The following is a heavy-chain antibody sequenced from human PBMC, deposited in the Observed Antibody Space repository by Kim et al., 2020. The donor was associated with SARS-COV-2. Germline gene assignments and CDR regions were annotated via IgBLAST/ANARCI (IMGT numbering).Heavy chain of an antibody. Sequence: SETLSLTCTVSGGSISSSSYYWGWIRQPPGKGLECIGSIYYSGSTYYNPSLKSRVTISVDTSKNQFSLKLSSVTAADTAVYYCARRGGSYRGAFDIWGQG. CDR2: IYYSGST. D-gene: IGHD1-26*01. CDR1: GGSISSSSYY. CDR3: ARRGGSYRGAFDI. V-gene: IGHV4-39*01. J-gene: IGHJ3*02.